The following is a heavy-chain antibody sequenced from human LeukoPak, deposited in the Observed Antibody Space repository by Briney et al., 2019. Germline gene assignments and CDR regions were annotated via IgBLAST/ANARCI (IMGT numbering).Heavy chain of an antibody. D-gene: IGHD6-19*01. CDR3: ARELFYSSGTKSNRVDY. Sequence: ASVKVSCKASGYTFTTYGISWVRQAPGQGLEWMGWISAYDGNTNYAQKFQGTVTMTTDTSTSTAYMELRSLRSDDTAVYYCARELFYSSGTKSNRVDYWGQGTLVTVSS. CDR1: GYTFTTYG. CDR2: ISAYDGNT. J-gene: IGHJ4*02. V-gene: IGHV1-18*01.